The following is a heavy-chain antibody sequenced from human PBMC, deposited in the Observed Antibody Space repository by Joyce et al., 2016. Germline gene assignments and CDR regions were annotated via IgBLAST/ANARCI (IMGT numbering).Heavy chain of an antibody. V-gene: IGHV3-30-3*01. D-gene: IGHD4-17*01. CDR3: ARDRRYGDSSYYFEY. CDR2: ISYDGSNI. J-gene: IGHJ4*02. CDR1: GFRLGHYF. Sequence: QVQLVESGGGVVQPGRSLRLSCAASGFRLGHYFMDWVRQAPGKGLEWVAGISYDGSNIFYTDSVKGRFTISRDNSEDTLYLHIKSLRPEDTAVYYCARDRRYGDSSYYFEYWGQGTLVTVSS.